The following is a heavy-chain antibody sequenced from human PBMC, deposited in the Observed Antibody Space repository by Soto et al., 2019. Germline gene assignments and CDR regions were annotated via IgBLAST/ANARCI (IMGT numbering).Heavy chain of an antibody. D-gene: IGHD6-19*01. CDR3: ARDVVTAVAGSVNWFDP. V-gene: IGHV3-33*01. CDR2: IWYDGTKK. CDR1: GFSLRTYG. Sequence: QVQLVESGGGVVQSGRSLTLSCAASGFSLRTYGMQWLRRAPGKGLEWVAFIWYDGTKKFYANSVKGRSTISKDNSNNILYLQMSGLRAEDTAEYYCARDVVTAVAGSVNWFDPWGQGTLVTVSS. J-gene: IGHJ5*02.